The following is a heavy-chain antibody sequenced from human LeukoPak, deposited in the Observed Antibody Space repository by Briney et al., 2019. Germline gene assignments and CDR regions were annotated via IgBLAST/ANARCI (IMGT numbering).Heavy chain of an antibody. J-gene: IGHJ4*02. D-gene: IGHD3-22*01. CDR1: GFTFSSYS. CDR3: ARDFDSSGYWGVFDY. CDR2: ISSSSSYI. Sequence: GGSLRLSCAASGFTFSSYSMNWVRQAPGKGLEWVSSISSSSSYIYYADSVKGRFTISRDNAKNSLYLQMNSLRAEDTAVYYCARDFDSSGYWGVFDYWGQGTLATVSS. V-gene: IGHV3-21*01.